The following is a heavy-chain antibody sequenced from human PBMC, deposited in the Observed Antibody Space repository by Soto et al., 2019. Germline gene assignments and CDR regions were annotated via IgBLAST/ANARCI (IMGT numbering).Heavy chain of an antibody. V-gene: IGHV4-30-4*01. J-gene: IGHJ4*02. CDR1: GGSISSGDYY. Sequence: TSETLSLTCTVSGGSISSGDYYWSWIRQPPVMGLLLIGYIYYSGISYYNPSLKSRVTISVDTSKNQFSLKLSSVTAADTAVYYCARWLGYGPHFDYWGQGTLVTVSS. CDR3: ARWLGYGPHFDY. D-gene: IGHD5-12*01. CDR2: IYYSGIS.